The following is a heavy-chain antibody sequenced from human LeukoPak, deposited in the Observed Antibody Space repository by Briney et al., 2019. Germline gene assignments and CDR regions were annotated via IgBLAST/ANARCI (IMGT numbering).Heavy chain of an antibody. CDR1: GGSISSSHW. J-gene: IGHJ4*02. Sequence: PSGTLSLTCAVSGGSISSSHWWTWVRPPPGKGLEWIGEIHQSGSTNYNPSLKSRVTISVDTSKNQFSLKLSSVTAADTAVYYCARGLRERITMVRGAYYFDYWGEGTLVTVSS. V-gene: IGHV4-4*02. CDR2: IHQSGST. CDR3: ARGLRERITMVRGAYYFDY. D-gene: IGHD3-10*01.